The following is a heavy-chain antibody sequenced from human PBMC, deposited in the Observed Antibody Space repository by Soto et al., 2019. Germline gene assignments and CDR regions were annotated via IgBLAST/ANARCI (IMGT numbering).Heavy chain of an antibody. V-gene: IGHV4-59*01. Sequence: QVQLQESGPGLVKPSETLSLTCTVSGGSISSYYWSWIRQPPGKGLEWIGYIYYSGSTNHNPSLKSRATISVDTSKNQFSLNLRSVAAADTAVYYCARVHVDYWYFDLWGRGTLVTVSS. J-gene: IGHJ2*01. CDR3: ARVHVDYWYFDL. CDR1: GGSISSYY. CDR2: IYYSGST.